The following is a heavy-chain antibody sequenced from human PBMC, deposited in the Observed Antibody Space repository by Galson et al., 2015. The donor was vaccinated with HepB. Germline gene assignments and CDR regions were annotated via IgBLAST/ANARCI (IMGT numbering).Heavy chain of an antibody. V-gene: IGHV3-23*01. CDR3: AKDLGLLYYYDSSGYYSDAFDI. Sequence: SLRLSCAASGFTFSSYAMSWVRQAPGKGLEWVSAISGSGGSTYYADSVKGRFTISRDNSKNTLYLQMNSLRAEDTAVYYCAKDLGLLYYYDSSGYYSDAFDIWGQGTMVT. CDR2: ISGSGGST. CDR1: GFTFSSYA. J-gene: IGHJ3*02. D-gene: IGHD3-22*01.